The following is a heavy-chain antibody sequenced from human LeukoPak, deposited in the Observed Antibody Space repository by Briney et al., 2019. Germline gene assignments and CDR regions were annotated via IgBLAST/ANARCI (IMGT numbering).Heavy chain of an antibody. D-gene: IGHD3-10*01. V-gene: IGHV4-31*03. CDR1: GGSLSSGGYY. CDR2: IYYSGST. CDR3: ARTRLMVRGPNGAFDI. Sequence: SQTLSLTCTVSGGSLSSGGYYWGWLRQHPGTGLEWIGYIYYSGSTYYNPSLKSRVTISVDTSKNQFSLKLSSVTAADTAVYYCARTRLMVRGPNGAFDIWGQGTMVTVSS. J-gene: IGHJ3*02.